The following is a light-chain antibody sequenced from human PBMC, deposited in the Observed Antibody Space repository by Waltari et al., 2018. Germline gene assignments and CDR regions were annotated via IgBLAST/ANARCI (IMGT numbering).Light chain of an antibody. CDR1: TSVIGDYNF. Sequence: QSALTQPPSVSGPTGSWSHISFLGTTSVIGDYNFLPWYQHHPGEAPKLVIYDVTKRPSGISNRFSGSKSGNTASLTISGLQAEDEANYVCASYTSSDSFVVFGGGTKLTVL. CDR2: DVT. CDR3: ASYTSSDSFVV. V-gene: IGLV2-14*03. J-gene: IGLJ2*01.